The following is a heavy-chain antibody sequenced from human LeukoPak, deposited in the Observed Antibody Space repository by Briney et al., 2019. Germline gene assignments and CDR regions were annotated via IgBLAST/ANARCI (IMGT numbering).Heavy chain of an antibody. CDR2: ISVGSNYI. V-gene: IGHV3-21*01. CDR3: ARLRRNSDRSGYYYYYDY. J-gene: IGHJ4*02. CDR1: GYTFSSYS. D-gene: IGHD3-22*01. Sequence: PGGSLSLSCAASGYTFSSYSINGVRQAPGKGLEWVSSISVGSNYIYYADSVRGRFSISRDDARNSLYLQMDSLRGDDTAVYYCARLRRNSDRSGYYYYYDYWGQGTLVTVSS.